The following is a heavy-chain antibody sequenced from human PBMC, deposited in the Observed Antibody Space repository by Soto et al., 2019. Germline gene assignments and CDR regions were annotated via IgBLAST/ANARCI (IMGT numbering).Heavy chain of an antibody. CDR1: GYTFTSYG. CDR2: ISAYNGNT. V-gene: IGHV1-18*01. J-gene: IGHJ3*02. CDR3: ARDYYDSSGYRHDAFDI. D-gene: IGHD3-22*01. Sequence: VKVSCKASGYTFTSYGISWVRQAPGQGLEWMGWISAYNGNTNYAQKLQGRVTMTTDTSTSTAYMELRSLRSDDTAVYYCARDYYDSSGYRHDAFDIWGQGTMVTVSS.